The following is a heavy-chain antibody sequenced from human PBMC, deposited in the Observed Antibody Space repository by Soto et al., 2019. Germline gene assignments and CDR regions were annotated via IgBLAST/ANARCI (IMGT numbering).Heavy chain of an antibody. J-gene: IGHJ5*02. D-gene: IGHD2-21*02. CDR2: INHTGST. V-gene: IGHV4-34*01. CDR1: GGSFRGYS. CDR3: ARRRVMTLWFDP. Sequence: SETLSLTCAVYGGSFRGYSWTWIRQPPGKGLEWIGEINHTGSTNYNPSLKSRVTISVDTSKNQFSLKVNSVTAADTAVYYCARRRVMTLWFDPWGQGTLVT.